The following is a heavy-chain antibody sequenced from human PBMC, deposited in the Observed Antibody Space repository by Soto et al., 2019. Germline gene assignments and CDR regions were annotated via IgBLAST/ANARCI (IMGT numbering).Heavy chain of an antibody. J-gene: IGHJ6*02. CDR2: IIPIFGTA. CDR3: AREYGEYSSSWKNTKNYYYYYGMDV. V-gene: IGHV1-69*13. CDR1: RGTSSSCA. Sequence: SSVKVSCKASRGTSSSCAISWLRHAPGQELEWMGGIIPIFGTAKYAQKFQGRGTITADESTSTAYMELSSLRSEDTAVYYCAREYGEYSSSWKNTKNYYYYYGMDVWGQGTTVTVSS. D-gene: IGHD6-13*01.